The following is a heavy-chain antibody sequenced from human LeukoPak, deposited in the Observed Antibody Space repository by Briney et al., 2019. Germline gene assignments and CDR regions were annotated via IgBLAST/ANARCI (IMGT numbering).Heavy chain of an antibody. CDR3: ARQPYYDILTGPNWFDP. V-gene: IGHV1-2*02. CDR1: GYTFTGYY. D-gene: IGHD3-9*01. Sequence: GASVKVSCKASGYTFTGYYMHWVRQAPGQGLEWMGWINPNSGGTNYAQKFQGRVTMTRDTSISTAYMELSRLRPDDTAVYYCARQPYYDILTGPNWFDPWGQGTLVTVSP. J-gene: IGHJ5*02. CDR2: INPNSGGT.